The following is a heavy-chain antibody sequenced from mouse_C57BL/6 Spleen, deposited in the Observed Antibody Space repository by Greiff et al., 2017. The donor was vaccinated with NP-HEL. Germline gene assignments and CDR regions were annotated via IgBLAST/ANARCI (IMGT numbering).Heavy chain of an antibody. CDR1: GYTFTSYW. Sequence: QVQLQQPGAELVKPGASVKLSCKASGYTFTSYWMHWVKQRPGQGLEWIGMIHPNSGSTNYNEKFKSKATLTVDKSSSTAYMQLSSLTSEDSAVYYCARIGYYGIYAMDDWGQGTSVTVSS. V-gene: IGHV1-64*01. J-gene: IGHJ4*01. CDR3: ARIGYYGIYAMDD. D-gene: IGHD2-3*01. CDR2: IHPNSGST.